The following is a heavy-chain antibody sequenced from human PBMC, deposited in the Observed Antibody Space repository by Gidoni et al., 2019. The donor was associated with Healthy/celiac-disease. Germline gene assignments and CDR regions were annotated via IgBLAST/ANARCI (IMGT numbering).Heavy chain of an antibody. CDR2: FDPEDGET. V-gene: IGHV1-24*01. Sequence: QVQLVQSGAEVKKPGASVKVSCKVSGYTLTELSMHWVRQAPGKGLEWMGGFDPEDGETIYAQKFQGRVTMTEDTSTDTAYMELSSLRSEDTAVYYCATRVNRSGRSSSQFGYWGQGTLVTVSS. CDR1: GYTLTELS. D-gene: IGHD5-12*01. J-gene: IGHJ4*02. CDR3: ATRVNRSGRSSSQFGY.